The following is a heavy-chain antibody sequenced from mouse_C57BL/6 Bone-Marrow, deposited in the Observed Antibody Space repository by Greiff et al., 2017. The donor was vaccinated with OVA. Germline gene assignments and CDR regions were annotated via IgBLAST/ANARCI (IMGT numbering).Heavy chain of an antibody. D-gene: IGHD4-1*01. V-gene: IGHV8-8*01. CDR1: GFSLSTFGMG. Sequence: QVTLKESGPGILQPSQTLSLTCSFSGFSLSTFGMGVGWIRQPSGKGLEWLAHIWWDDDTYYNPALKSRLTISKDTSKKQVFLKIANVDTADTATDYCARPKTGTDFDYWGQGTTLTVSS. CDR3: ARPKTGTDFDY. J-gene: IGHJ2*01. CDR2: IWWDDDT.